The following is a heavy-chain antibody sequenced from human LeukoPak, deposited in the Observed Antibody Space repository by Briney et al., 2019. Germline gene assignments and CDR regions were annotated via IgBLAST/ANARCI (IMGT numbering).Heavy chain of an antibody. CDR1: GVMFPSYW. CDR3: ARSRSSGFDS. V-gene: IGHV3-7*04. Sequence: GGSLRLSCAASGVMFPSYWMAWVRQAPGKGLEWVANIKQDGSEKYYVDSVKGRFTISRDNAKNTLYLQMNSLRVEDTAVYYCARSRSSGFDSWGQGTLVTVSS. D-gene: IGHD1-26*01. CDR2: IKQDGSEK. J-gene: IGHJ4*02.